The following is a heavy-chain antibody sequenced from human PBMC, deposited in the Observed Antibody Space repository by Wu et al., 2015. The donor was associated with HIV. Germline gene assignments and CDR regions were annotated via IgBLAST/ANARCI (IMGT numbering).Heavy chain of an antibody. D-gene: IGHD3-9*01. J-gene: IGHJ6*02. CDR3: ARDRRYDVLTGYSERPYYYGMDV. CDR2: IIPLFGTT. Sequence: QVQLVQSGAEVKKPGSSVKVSCKTSGDTFNTYVITWVRQAPGQGLEWMGRIIPLFGTTDLAQNFQDRVTMTADKSTTTAYMELRSLRSEDTAVYYCARDRRYDVLTGYSERPYYYGMDVWGQGP. V-gene: IGHV1-69*13. CDR1: GDTFNTYV.